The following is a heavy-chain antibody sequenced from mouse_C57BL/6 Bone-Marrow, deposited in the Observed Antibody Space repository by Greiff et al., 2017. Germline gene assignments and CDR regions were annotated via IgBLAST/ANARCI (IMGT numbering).Heavy chain of an antibody. CDR1: GFTFSDYG. CDR3: ARHVGYYHYYAMDY. Sequence: EVKLVESGGGLVQPGGSLKLSCAASGFTFSDYGMAWVRQAPRKGPEWVAFISNLAYSIYYADTVTGRFTISRENAKNTLYLEMSSLRSEDTAMYYCARHVGYYHYYAMDYWGQGTSVTVSS. V-gene: IGHV5-15*01. CDR2: ISNLAYSI. D-gene: IGHD2-3*01. J-gene: IGHJ4*01.